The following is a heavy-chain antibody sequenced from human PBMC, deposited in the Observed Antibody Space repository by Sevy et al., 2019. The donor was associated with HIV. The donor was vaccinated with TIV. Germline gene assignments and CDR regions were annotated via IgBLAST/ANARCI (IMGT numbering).Heavy chain of an antibody. CDR2: ICYSGNT. Sequence: SETLSLTCSVSGGSISRNSYDWGWIRPPPGQGLEWIGCICYSGNTYYATSLRSRVTLSVDTAKTQFSLNLSTVTDATTAVYYCARHGGLVDRGFDFWGQGTLVTVSS. J-gene: IGHJ4*02. D-gene: IGHD2-21*01. CDR3: ARHGGLVDRGFDF. V-gene: IGHV4-39*01. CDR1: GGSISRNSYD.